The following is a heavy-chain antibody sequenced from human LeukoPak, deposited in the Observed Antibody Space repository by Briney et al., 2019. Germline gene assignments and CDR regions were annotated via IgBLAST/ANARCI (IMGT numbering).Heavy chain of an antibody. CDR1: GGSISSYY. CDR3: ARDLWFGGEDWFDP. V-gene: IGHV4-4*07. J-gene: IGHJ5*02. Sequence: SETLSLTCTVSGGSISSYYWSGIRQPAGKALEWIGRIYTSGSTNYNPSLKSRVTMSVDTSKNQFSLKLSSVTAADTAVYYCARDLWFGGEDWFDPWGQGTLVTVSS. D-gene: IGHD3-10*01. CDR2: IYTSGST.